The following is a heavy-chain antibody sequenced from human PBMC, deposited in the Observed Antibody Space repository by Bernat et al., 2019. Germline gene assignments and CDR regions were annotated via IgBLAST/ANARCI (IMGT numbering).Heavy chain of an antibody. J-gene: IGHJ6*03. CDR3: ARTMVQGVAYYYYYMDV. V-gene: IGHV4-34*01. Sequence: QVQLQQWGAGLLKPSETLSLTCAVYGGSFSGYYWSWIRQPPGKGLEWIGEINHSGSTNYNPSLKSRVTISVDTSKNQFSLKLSSVTAADTAVYYCARTMVQGVAYYYYYMDVWGKGTTVTVSS. D-gene: IGHD3-10*01. CDR1: GGSFSGYY. CDR2: INHSGST.